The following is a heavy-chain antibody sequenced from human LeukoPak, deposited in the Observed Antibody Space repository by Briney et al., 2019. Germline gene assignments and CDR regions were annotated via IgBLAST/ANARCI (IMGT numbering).Heavy chain of an antibody. D-gene: IGHD4-17*01. J-gene: IGHJ4*02. CDR2: ISSRSSYI. Sequence: GGSLRLSCAASGFTFSNYTMNWARQAPGKGLEWVSSISSRSSYIYYADSLKGRFTISRDNAKNSLYLQMNSLRAEDTAVYYCARDGLRGGGYFDYWGQGTLVTVSS. V-gene: IGHV3-21*01. CDR3: ARDGLRGGGYFDY. CDR1: GFTFSNYT.